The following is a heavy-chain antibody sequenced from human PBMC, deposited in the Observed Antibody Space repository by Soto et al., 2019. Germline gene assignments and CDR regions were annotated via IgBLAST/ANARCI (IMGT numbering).Heavy chain of an antibody. CDR3: PFGWGGGNERY. CDR1: GLTFSAYP. J-gene: IGHJ4*02. V-gene: IGHV3-23*01. Sequence: EVQKLESGGGLVQPGGSLRLSCAASGLTFSAYPMSWVRQAPGKGLEWVSSISGSGDRTYYADSVKGRFTISRDNSKNTLYLQMNSLRVEDTAVYFCPFGWGGGNERYWGQGTLVTVSS. CDR2: ISGSGDRT. D-gene: IGHD5-12*01.